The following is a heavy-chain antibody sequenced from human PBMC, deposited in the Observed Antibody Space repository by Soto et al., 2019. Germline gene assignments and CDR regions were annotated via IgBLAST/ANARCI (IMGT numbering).Heavy chain of an antibody. CDR3: ARGYFDSRGYSNTFDI. J-gene: IGHJ3*02. CDR1: GVSISSAY. CDR2: IHNSGGT. V-gene: IGHV4-59*01. Sequence: QVQLQESGPGLVKPSETLSLTCTVSGVSISSAYWSWIRQPPGKGPEWIGYIHNSGGTNYNPSLKSRVTFSVDTSKNQFSLRLSSVPTADTAMYYCARGYFDSRGYSNTFDIWGQGTMVTVSS. D-gene: IGHD3-22*01.